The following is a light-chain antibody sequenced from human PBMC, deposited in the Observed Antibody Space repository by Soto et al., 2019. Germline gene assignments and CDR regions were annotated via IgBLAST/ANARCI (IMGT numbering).Light chain of an antibody. Sequence: SALAQPPSPSGSPGQSVAVSCTGTSSDIGNYNFVSWYQQHPGKAPKLMIYEVSKRPSGVPDRFSGSKSGNTASLTVSGLQAEDEADYYCSSYAGSNTYVFGTGTKVTVL. CDR3: SSYAGSNTYV. V-gene: IGLV2-8*01. J-gene: IGLJ1*01. CDR1: SSDIGNYNF. CDR2: EVS.